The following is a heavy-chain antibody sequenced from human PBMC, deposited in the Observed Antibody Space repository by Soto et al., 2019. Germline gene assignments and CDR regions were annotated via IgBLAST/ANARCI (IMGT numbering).Heavy chain of an antibody. CDR3: ARGGSLNWYFDL. CDR2: INSDGSST. J-gene: IGHJ2*01. CDR1: GFTFSSYW. D-gene: IGHD2-15*01. Sequence: EVQLVESGGGLVQPGGSLRLSCAASGFTFSSYWMHWVRQAPGKGLVWVSRINSDGSSTTYADSVKGRFTISRDNAKNTLYLQMNSLRAEDTAVYYCARGGSLNWYFDLWGRGTMVTVSS. V-gene: IGHV3-74*01.